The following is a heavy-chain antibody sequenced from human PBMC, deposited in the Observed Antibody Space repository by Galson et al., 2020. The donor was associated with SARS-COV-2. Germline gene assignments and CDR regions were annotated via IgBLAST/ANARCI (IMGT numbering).Heavy chain of an antibody. CDR1: GFTFDDYA. V-gene: IGHV3-9*01. Sequence: SLKISCAASGFTFDDYAMHWVRQAPGKGLEWVSGISWNSGTIGYADSVKGRFTISRDNAKNSLYLQMNSLRAEDTALYYCAKDIYRVDYYYGMDVWGQGTTVTVSS. J-gene: IGHJ6*02. CDR2: ISWNSGTI. D-gene: IGHD1-26*01. CDR3: AKDIYRVDYYYGMDV.